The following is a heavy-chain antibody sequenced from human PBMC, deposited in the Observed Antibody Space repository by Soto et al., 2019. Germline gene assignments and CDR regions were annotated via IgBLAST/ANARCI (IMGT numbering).Heavy chain of an antibody. CDR1: GFSLSTSGMR. D-gene: IGHD3-22*01. CDR2: IDWDDDK. V-gene: IGHV2-70*04. J-gene: IGHJ3*02. Sequence: SGPTLVNPTQTLTLTCTFSGFSLSTSGMRVSWIRQPPGKALEWLARIDWDDDKFYSTSLKTRLTISKDTSKNQVVLTMTNMDTVDTAMYYCARSPTYDSSGYYWGAFDIWGQGTMVTVSS. CDR3: ARSPTYDSSGYYWGAFDI.